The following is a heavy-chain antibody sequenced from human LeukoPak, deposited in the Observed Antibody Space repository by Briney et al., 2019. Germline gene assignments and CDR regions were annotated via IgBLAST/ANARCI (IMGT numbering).Heavy chain of an antibody. Sequence: GASVKVSCKASGGTFSSYAISWVRQAPGQGLEWMGGIIPMFGTPNYAQKFQGRVTITADESTNTVYMELSSLRFEDTAVYYCARGAFGFGELFGHWGQGTLVTVSS. J-gene: IGHJ1*01. CDR3: ARGAFGFGELFGH. V-gene: IGHV1-69*01. CDR2: IIPMFGTP. D-gene: IGHD3-10*01. CDR1: GGTFSSYA.